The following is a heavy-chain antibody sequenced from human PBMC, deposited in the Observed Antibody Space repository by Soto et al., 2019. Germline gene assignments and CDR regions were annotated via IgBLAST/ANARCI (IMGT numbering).Heavy chain of an antibody. CDR3: ARDIVVVPAASDAFDI. D-gene: IGHD2-2*01. CDR2: ISSSSSYI. CDR1: GFTFSSYS. J-gene: IGHJ3*02. Sequence: GGSLRLSCAASGFTFSSYSMSWVRQAPGEGLEWVSSISSSSSYIYYADSVKGRFTISRDNAKNSLYLKMNSMRAEDTAVYYCARDIVVVPAASDAFDIWGQGTMATVSS. V-gene: IGHV3-21*01.